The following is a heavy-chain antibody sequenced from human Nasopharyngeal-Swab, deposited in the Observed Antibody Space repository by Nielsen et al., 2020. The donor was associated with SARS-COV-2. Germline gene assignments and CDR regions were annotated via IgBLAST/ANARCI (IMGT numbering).Heavy chain of an antibody. Sequence: GSLRLSCAASGFTFSSYGMHRVRQAPGKGLEWVAVIWYDGSNKYYADSVKGRFTISRDNSKNTLYLQMNSLRAEDTAVYYCARGGQWGYYYYGMDVWGQGTTVTVSS. CDR3: ARGGQWGYYYYGMDV. CDR2: IWYDGSNK. V-gene: IGHV3-33*01. CDR1: GFTFSSYG. J-gene: IGHJ6*02. D-gene: IGHD6-19*01.